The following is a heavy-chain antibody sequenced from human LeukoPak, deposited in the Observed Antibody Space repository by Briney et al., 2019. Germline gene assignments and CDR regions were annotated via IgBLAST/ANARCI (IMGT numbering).Heavy chain of an antibody. CDR1: GYTFTSYY. Sequence: ASVKVSCKASGYTFTSYYMHWVRQAPGQGLEWMGIINPSGGSTSYAQKFQGRVTMTRDTSTSTVYMELSSLRSEDTAVYYCAGGAVFTIFGVVSSDAFDIWGQGTMVTVSS. D-gene: IGHD3-3*01. J-gene: IGHJ3*02. CDR3: AGGAVFTIFGVVSSDAFDI. V-gene: IGHV1-46*01. CDR2: INPSGGST.